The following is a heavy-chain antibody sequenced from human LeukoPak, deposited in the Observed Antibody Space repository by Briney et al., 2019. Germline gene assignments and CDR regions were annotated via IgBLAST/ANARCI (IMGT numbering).Heavy chain of an antibody. V-gene: IGHV4-59*01. CDR3: ARGPQYCTNGVCYSVGP. Sequence: SETLSLTCTVSGGSISSYYWSWIRQPPGKGLEWIGYIYYSGSTNYNPSLKSRVTISVDTSKNQFSLKLSSVTAADTAVYYCARGPQYCTNGVCYSVGPWGQGTLVTVSS. CDR1: GGSISSYY. CDR2: IYYSGST. J-gene: IGHJ5*02. D-gene: IGHD2-8*01.